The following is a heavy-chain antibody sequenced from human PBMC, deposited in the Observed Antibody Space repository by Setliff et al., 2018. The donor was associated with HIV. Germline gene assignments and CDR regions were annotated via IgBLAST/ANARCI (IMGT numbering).Heavy chain of an antibody. D-gene: IGHD2-15*01. J-gene: IGHJ3*02. V-gene: IGHV1-18*04. CDR2: ISAYNGNT. CDR3: ARDRLTAGKYCSDSRCDDAFDI. CDR1: GYTFISYG. Sequence: ASVKVSCKASGYTFISYGISWVRQAPGQGLEWVGWISAYNGNTNYAQKLQGRVTMTTDTSTYTAFMELRSLKSDDTAVYYCARDRLTAGKYCSDSRCDDAFDIWGQGTMVTVSS.